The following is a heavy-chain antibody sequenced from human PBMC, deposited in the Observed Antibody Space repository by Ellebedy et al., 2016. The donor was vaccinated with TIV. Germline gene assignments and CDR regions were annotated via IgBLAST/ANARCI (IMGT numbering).Heavy chain of an antibody. CDR2: ISAYNGNT. V-gene: IGHV1-18*01. CDR3: ARRGMVRGVNAWAAGKWGPYYYYGMDV. CDR1: GGTFSNYG. D-gene: IGHD3-10*01. J-gene: IGHJ6*02. Sequence: AASVKVSCKASGGTFSNYGISWVRQAPGQGLEWMGWISAYNGNTNYAQKLQGRVTMTTDTSTSTAYMELRSLRSDDTAVYYCARRGMVRGVNAWAAGKWGPYYYYGMDVWGQGTTVTVSS.